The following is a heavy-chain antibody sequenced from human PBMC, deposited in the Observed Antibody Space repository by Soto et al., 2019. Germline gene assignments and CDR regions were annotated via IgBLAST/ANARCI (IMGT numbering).Heavy chain of an antibody. J-gene: IGHJ4*02. CDR3: ALRLGDLGRLYFDY. CDR2: IYYSGST. CDR1: GGSISSGGYY. D-gene: IGHD3-16*01. V-gene: IGHV4-31*03. Sequence: QVQLQESGPGLVKPSQTLSLTCTVSGGSISSGGYYCSWIRQHPGKGLEWIGYIYYSGSTYYNPSLKSRVSISVDTSKNQFSLKLSSVTAADTAVYYCALRLGDLGRLYFDYWGQGTLVTVSS.